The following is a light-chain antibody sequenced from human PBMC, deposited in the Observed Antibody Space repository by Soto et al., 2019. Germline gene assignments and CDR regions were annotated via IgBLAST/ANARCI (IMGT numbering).Light chain of an antibody. CDR1: QSVRGN. Sequence: VLTQFPATLSLSPGERATLSCRASQSVRGNLAWYQQKPGQAPRLLIYDSSTRAAGIPLRFSGTGSGTDFTLTVTSLQSEDFAVYYCQQYDNSPLTFGGGTKVEIK. CDR3: QQYDNSPLT. J-gene: IGKJ4*01. CDR2: DSS. V-gene: IGKV3-15*01.